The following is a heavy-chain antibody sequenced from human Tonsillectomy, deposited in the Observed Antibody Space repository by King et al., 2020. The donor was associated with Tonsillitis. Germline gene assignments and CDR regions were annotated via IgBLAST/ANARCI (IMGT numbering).Heavy chain of an antibody. V-gene: IGHV4-39*01. CDR3: ARYVSGSFDY. Sequence: LQLQESGPGVVKPSETLSLTCTVSGGSISRGDHYWALIRQPPGKGLEWIAYMYYSGTIFYHPSLKSRITISGGTSENRFSLKLSSVTAADTAVYFCARYVSGSFDYWGQGALVTVSS. CDR2: MYYSGTI. J-gene: IGHJ4*02. CDR1: GGSISRGDHY. D-gene: IGHD1-26*01.